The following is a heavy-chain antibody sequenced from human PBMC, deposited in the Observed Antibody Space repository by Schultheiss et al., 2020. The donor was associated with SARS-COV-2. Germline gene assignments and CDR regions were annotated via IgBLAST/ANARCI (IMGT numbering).Heavy chain of an antibody. CDR3: AKQRSAYDYWFDP. V-gene: IGHV1-69*13. D-gene: IGHD5-12*01. CDR1: GGTFSSYA. CDR2: IIPIFGTA. Sequence: SVKVSCKASGGTFSSYAISWVRQAPGQGLEWMGGIIPIFGTANYAQKFQGRVTITADESTSTAYMELSSLRSEDTAVYYCAKQRSAYDYWFDPWGQGTLVTVSS. J-gene: IGHJ5*02.